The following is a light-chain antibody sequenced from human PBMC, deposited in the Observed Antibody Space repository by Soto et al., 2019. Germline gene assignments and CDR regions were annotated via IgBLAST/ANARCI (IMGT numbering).Light chain of an antibody. CDR3: LQYQSYWT. CDR2: QAS. J-gene: IGKJ1*01. V-gene: IGKV1-5*03. Sequence: DIQMTQSPSTLSASVGDRVSITCRASRSISRQLAWYQQKPGKAPNLLIYQASNLETGVPSRFTGSGSGTEFTLTISSLQPDDLATYSCLQYQSYWTFGQGTKVEVK. CDR1: RSISRQ.